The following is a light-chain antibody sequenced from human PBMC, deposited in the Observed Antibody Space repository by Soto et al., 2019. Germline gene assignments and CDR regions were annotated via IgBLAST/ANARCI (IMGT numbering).Light chain of an antibody. CDR3: QQYGSSQT. CDR2: GAS. CDR1: QSVSNN. Sequence: EIVTTQSPATLSVSPGERATLSCRASQSVSNNLAWYQQRPGQAPRLLIYGASTRATGVPARFSGSGSGTDFTLTISSLQSEDFAVYYCQQYGSSQTFGQGTKVEIK. V-gene: IGKV3-15*01. J-gene: IGKJ1*01.